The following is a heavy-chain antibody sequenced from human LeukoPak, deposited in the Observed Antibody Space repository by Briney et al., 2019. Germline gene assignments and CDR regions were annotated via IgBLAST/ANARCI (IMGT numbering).Heavy chain of an antibody. CDR1: GYTFTTYW. D-gene: IGHD1-26*01. J-gene: IGHJ4*02. Sequence: GESLKISCKGSGYTFTTYWIGWVRQMPGKGLEWMGLIYPGDSNTKYSPSFQGQVTISADRSIFTAYLQWNSLKASDTAMYYCVRQNWELSRPFDYWGQGTLVTVSS. V-gene: IGHV5-51*01. CDR2: IYPGDSNT. CDR3: VRQNWELSRPFDY.